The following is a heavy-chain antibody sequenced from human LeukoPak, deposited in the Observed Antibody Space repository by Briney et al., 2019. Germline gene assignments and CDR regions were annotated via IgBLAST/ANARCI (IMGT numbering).Heavy chain of an antibody. CDR2: ISGSGGNT. V-gene: IGHV3-23*01. CDR1: GFTFSSYA. CDR3: AKDHSGSYSTFDY. J-gene: IGHJ4*02. Sequence: GGFLRLSCAASGFTFSSYAMNWVRQAPGKGLEWVSTISGSGGNTYYAGSVKGRFTVSRDNSKNTLYLQMNSLRAEDTAVYYCAKDHSGSYSTFDYWGQGTLVTVSS. D-gene: IGHD1-26*01.